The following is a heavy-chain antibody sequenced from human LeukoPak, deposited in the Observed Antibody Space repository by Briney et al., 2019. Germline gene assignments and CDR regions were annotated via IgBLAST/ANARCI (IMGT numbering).Heavy chain of an antibody. Sequence: ASVKVSCKASGYTFTAYYIHWVRQAPGQGLEWMGLINPNTGVTKFAQKFHGRVTMSRDTSISTAYMELNRLTSDDTAVYYCARSRSGYIGVPYYFDYWGQGTLVTVSS. J-gene: IGHJ4*02. CDR1: GYTFTAYY. CDR2: INPNTGVT. CDR3: ARSRSGYIGVPYYFDY. D-gene: IGHD1-26*01. V-gene: IGHV1-2*06.